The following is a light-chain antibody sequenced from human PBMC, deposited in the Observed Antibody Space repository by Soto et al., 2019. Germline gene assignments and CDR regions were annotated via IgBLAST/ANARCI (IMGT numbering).Light chain of an antibody. J-gene: IGKJ1*01. CDR3: QHRDSRPAT. CDR1: QSVGIN. CDR2: AVV. V-gene: IGKV3-11*01. Sequence: TELTQSPATLSSSPGERATLSCRASQSVGINLAWYQQKPGQSPRLLIYAVVNMDTGIPARFSGSGAGTDFTLTISSLEPEDFAVYYCQHRDSRPATFGQGTKVEI.